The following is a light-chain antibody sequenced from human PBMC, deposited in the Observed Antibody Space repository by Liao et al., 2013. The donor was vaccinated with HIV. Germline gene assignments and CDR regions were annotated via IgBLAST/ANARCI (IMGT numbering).Light chain of an antibody. V-gene: IGLV3-25*03. CDR1: NIGSKS. Sequence: SYELTQTPSLSVGPGETATIPCGGNNIGSKSVHWYQQRPGQAPVMVIYKDSERPSGIPERFSGSSSGTTVTLTISGVQAEDEADYYCQSADSSGTYVVFGGGTKLTVL. CDR3: QSADSSGTYVV. J-gene: IGLJ3*02. CDR2: KDS.